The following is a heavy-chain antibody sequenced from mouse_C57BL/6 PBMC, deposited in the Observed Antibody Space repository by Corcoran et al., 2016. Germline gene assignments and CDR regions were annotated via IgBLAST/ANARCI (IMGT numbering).Heavy chain of an antibody. CDR2: IYPGSGNT. Sequence: QVQLKQSGAELVRPGASVKLSCKASGYTFTDFYRNWVKQRPGQGLEWIARIYPGSGNTYYNEKFKGKATLTAEKSSSTAYMQLSSLTSEDSAVYFCARPHYGSSSWFAYWGQGTLVTVSA. CDR3: ARPHYGSSSWFAY. J-gene: IGHJ3*01. CDR1: GYTFTDFY. D-gene: IGHD1-1*01. V-gene: IGHV1-76*01.